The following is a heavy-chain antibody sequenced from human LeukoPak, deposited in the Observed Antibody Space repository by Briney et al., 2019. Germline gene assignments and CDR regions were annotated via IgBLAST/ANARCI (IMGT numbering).Heavy chain of an antibody. D-gene: IGHD1-26*01. Sequence: ASVKVSCKASGYTFTGYYMHWVRQAPGQGLEWMGWINPNSGGTNYAQKFQGRVTMTRDTSISTAYMELSRLRSDDTAVYYCARAFFMWELPLYYFDYGGQGTLVTVSS. CDR1: GYTFTGYY. V-gene: IGHV1-2*02. J-gene: IGHJ4*02. CDR2: INPNSGGT. CDR3: ARAFFMWELPLYYFDY.